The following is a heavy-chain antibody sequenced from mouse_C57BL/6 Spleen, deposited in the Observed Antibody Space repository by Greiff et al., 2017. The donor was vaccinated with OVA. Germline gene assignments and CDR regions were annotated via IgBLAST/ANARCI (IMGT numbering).Heavy chain of an antibody. J-gene: IGHJ3*01. D-gene: IGHD2-4*01. CDR2: ISGGGGNT. CDR3: ARYDYDEAWFAY. Sequence: EVKVVESGGGLVKPGGSLKLSCAASGFTFSSYTMSWVRQTPEKRLEWVATISGGGGNTYYPDSVKGRFTISRDNAKNTLYLHMSSLRSEDTALYYCARYDYDEAWFAYWGQGTLVTVSA. V-gene: IGHV5-9*01. CDR1: GFTFSSYT.